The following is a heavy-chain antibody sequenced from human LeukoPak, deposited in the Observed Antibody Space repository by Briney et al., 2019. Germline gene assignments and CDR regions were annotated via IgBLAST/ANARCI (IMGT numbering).Heavy chain of an antibody. CDR2: IYYNGST. V-gene: IGHV4-59*08. J-gene: IGHJ3*02. Sequence: SETLSLTCTVSGGSISSYYWSWIRQPPGKGLEWIGYIYYNGSTNYNPSLKSRVAISVDTSKNQFSLKLSSVTAADTAVYYCARPNMVRGVRAFDIWGQGTMVTVSS. D-gene: IGHD3-10*01. CDR3: ARPNMVRGVRAFDI. CDR1: GGSISSYY.